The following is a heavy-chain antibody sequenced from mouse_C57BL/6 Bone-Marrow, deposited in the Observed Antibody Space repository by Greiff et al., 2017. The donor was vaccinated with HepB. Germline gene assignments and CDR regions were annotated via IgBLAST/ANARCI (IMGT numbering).Heavy chain of an antibody. J-gene: IGHJ1*03. CDR3: ARGGPTIVTTWYFDV. CDR1: GFTFSSYA. V-gene: IGHV5-4*03. D-gene: IGHD2-5*01. CDR2: ISDGGSYT. Sequence: EVMLVESGGGLVKPGGSLKLSCAASGFTFSSYAMSWVRQTPEKRLEWVATISDGGSYTYYPDNGKGRFTISRDNAKNNLYLQMSHLKSEDTAMYYCARGGPTIVTTWYFDVWGTGTTVTVSS.